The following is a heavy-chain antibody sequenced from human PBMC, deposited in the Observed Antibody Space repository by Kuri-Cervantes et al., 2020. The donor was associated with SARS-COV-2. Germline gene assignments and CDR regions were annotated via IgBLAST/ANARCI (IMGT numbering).Heavy chain of an antibody. CDR2: IYSGGST. V-gene: IGHV3-53*01. CDR3: ARNIN. CDR1: GFTVSSNY. J-gene: IGHJ3*01. Sequence: GVSLKISCAASGFTVSSNYMSWVRQAPGKGLEWVSVIYSGGSTYYADSVKGRFTISRDNSKNTLYLQMSSLRAEDTAVYYCARNINWGQGTMVTVSS.